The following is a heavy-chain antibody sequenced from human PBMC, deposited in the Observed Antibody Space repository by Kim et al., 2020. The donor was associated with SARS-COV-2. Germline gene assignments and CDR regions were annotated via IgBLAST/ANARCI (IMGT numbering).Heavy chain of an antibody. J-gene: IGHJ3*02. V-gene: IGHV5-10-1*01. D-gene: IGHD3-10*01. CDR3: ARPMVRGADAFDI. Sequence: YSPSFQGHVTISADKSISTAYLQWSSLKASDTAMYYCARPMVRGADAFDIWGQGTMVTVSS.